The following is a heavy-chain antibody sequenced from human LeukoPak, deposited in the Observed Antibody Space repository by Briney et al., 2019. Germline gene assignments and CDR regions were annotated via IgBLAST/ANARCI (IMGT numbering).Heavy chain of an antibody. D-gene: IGHD3-10*01. CDR1: GFSFGDYA. Sequence: GGSLRLSCAASGFSFGDYAMHWVRQAPGKGLEWLSVIFWNSNSIRYADSVKGRFIISRDNAKNSLYLQMNSLRAEDTAVYYCAKAGNYYGSGRYLWGQGTLVTVSS. J-gene: IGHJ4*02. V-gene: IGHV3-9*01. CDR3: AKAGNYYGSGRYL. CDR2: IFWNSNSI.